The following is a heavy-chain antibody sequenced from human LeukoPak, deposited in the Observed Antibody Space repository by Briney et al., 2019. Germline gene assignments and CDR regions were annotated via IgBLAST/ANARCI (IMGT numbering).Heavy chain of an antibody. CDR1: GFTFSGYL. V-gene: IGHV3-74*01. CDR3: ARVRVATLDF. CDR2: INSDGSST. Sequence: GGSLRLSCAASGFTFSGYLMHWVRQAPGKGLVWVSRINSDGSSTAYADSVKGRFTISRDNAENTLYLQMNSLRAEDTTVYYCARVRVATLDFWGQGILVTVSS. D-gene: IGHD5-12*01. J-gene: IGHJ4*02.